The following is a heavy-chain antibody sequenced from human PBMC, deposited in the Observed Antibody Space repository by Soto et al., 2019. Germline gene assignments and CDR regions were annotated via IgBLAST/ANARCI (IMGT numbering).Heavy chain of an antibody. CDR1: GYTFTSYD. D-gene: IGHD1-1*01. J-gene: IGHJ6*02. Sequence: QVQLVQSGAEVKKPGASVKVSCKASGYTFTSYDINWVRQATGQGLEWMCWMNPNSGNTGYAQKFQGGVTMTRNASISTAYMELSSLRSEDTAVYYCARETTGTTSMDVWGPGTTVTVSS. CDR2: MNPNSGNT. V-gene: IGHV1-8*01. CDR3: ARETTGTTSMDV.